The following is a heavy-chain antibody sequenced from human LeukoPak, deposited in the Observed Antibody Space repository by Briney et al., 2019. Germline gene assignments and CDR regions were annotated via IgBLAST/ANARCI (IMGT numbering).Heavy chain of an antibody. CDR2: INHSGST. Sequence: PSETLSLTCAVYGGSFSGYYWSWIRQPPGKGLEWIGEINHSGSTNYNPSLKSRVTISVDTSKNQFSLKLSSVTAPDTAVYYCARRPSYDLSFRDYYYMDVWGKGTTVTISS. J-gene: IGHJ6*03. CDR1: GGSFSGYY. V-gene: IGHV4-34*01. CDR3: ARRPSYDLSFRDYYYMDV. D-gene: IGHD3-3*01.